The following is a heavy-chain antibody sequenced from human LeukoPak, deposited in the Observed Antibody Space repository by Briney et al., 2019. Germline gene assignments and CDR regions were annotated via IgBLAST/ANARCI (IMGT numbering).Heavy chain of an antibody. J-gene: IGHJ6*02. CDR3: ARDRAPKARIGGMDV. D-gene: IGHD5-12*01. V-gene: IGHV3-21*06. CDR2: ISETSSHT. CDR1: TFIFSGYS. Sequence: GGSLRLSCAASTFIFSGYSMNWVRQAPGKGLEGVSYISETSSHTYYVDSVKGRFTISRDNAKNSLYLQMNYLRAEDTAIYYCARDRAPKARIGGMDVWGQGTTVIVSS.